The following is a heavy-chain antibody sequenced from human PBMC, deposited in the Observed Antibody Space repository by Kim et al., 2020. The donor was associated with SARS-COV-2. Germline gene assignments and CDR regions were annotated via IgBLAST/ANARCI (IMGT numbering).Heavy chain of an antibody. CDR2: IYPCYSDT. V-gene: IGHV5-51*01. J-gene: IGHJ6*02. CDR3: ARRRYNWNDGGFDYYYYYGMDV. Sequence: GESLKISCKGSGYSFTSYWIGCLRQLPGTGLEWLGLIYPCYSDTRYSPSFQGQVTISADKSISTAYLQWSSLKASDTAMYYCARRRYNWNDGGFDYYYYYGMDVWGQGTTVTVSS. CDR1: GYSFTSYW. D-gene: IGHD1-1*01.